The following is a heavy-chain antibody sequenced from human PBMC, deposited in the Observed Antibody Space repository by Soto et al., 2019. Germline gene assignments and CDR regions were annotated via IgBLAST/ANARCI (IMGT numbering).Heavy chain of an antibody. Sequence: SETLSLTCAVYGGSFSGYYWSWIRQPPGKGLEWIGEINHSGSTNYDPSLKSRVTISVDTSKNQFSLKLSSVTAADTAVYYCARERPYYDFWSGYSQYYYYYGMDVWGQGTTVTVSS. CDR2: INHSGST. V-gene: IGHV4-34*01. CDR3: ARERPYYDFWSGYSQYYYYYGMDV. CDR1: GGSFSGYY. J-gene: IGHJ6*02. D-gene: IGHD3-3*01.